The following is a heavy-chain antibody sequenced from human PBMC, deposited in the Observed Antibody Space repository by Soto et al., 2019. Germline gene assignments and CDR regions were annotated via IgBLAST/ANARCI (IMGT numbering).Heavy chain of an antibody. CDR2: MYNTGST. V-gene: IGHV4-59*01. CDR3: ARDLWGYCGTDCYPLDV. J-gene: IGHJ6*02. CDR1: GGSISGYY. D-gene: IGHD2-21*02. Sequence: QVQLQESGPGLVKPSETLSLTCTVSGGSISGYYWSWIRQPPGKGLEWIGYMYNTGSTVYNPSFRSPVTISVDTSKNQFSLMLNSVTAADTAVYYCARDLWGYCGTDCYPLDVWGQGTTVTVSS.